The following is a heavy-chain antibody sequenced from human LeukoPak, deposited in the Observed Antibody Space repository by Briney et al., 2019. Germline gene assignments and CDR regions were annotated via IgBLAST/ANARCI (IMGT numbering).Heavy chain of an antibody. CDR1: GFTFSSYW. J-gene: IGHJ3*02. Sequence: PGGSLRLSCAASGFTFSSYWMNWVRQAPGKGLEWVANIKQDGSEKYYVDSVKGRFTISRDNAKNSLYLQMNSLRAEDTAVYYCAGDRVLGAFDIWGQGTMVTVSS. CDR3: AGDRVLGAFDI. V-gene: IGHV3-7*03. D-gene: IGHD2-21*02. CDR2: IKQDGSEK.